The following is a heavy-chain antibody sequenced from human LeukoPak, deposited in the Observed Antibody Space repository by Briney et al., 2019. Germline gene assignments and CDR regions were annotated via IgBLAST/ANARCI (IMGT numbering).Heavy chain of an antibody. CDR2: IYYSGST. J-gene: IGHJ4*02. D-gene: IGHD6-13*01. V-gene: IGHV4-59*01. Sequence: SETLSLTCTVSGGSISGYYWSWIRQPPGKGLEWIGYIYYSGSTNYNPSLKSRVTISVDTSKNQFSLKLSSVTAADTAVYYCARDLGSSSDYWGQGTLVTVSP. CDR1: GGSISGYY. CDR3: ARDLGSSSDY.